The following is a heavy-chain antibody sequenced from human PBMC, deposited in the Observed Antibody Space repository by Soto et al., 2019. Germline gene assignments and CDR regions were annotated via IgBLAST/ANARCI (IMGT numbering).Heavy chain of an antibody. CDR3: VKGENYIDSSGYYPFDY. V-gene: IGHV3-64D*06. CDR2: ISTNGGST. Sequence: GGSLRLSCSASGFTFSSYAMHWVRQAPGKGLEYVSSISTNGGSTHYADSVKGRFTISRDNSKNTQYLQMSSLRADDTAVYYCVKGENYIDSSGYYPFDYWGQGT. D-gene: IGHD3-22*01. J-gene: IGHJ4*02. CDR1: GFTFSSYA.